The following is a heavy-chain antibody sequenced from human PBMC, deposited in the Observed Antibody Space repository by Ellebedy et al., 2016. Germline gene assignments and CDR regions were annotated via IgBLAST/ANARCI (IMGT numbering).Heavy chain of an antibody. Sequence: GGSLRLXXAASGFTVNRFGIHWVRQAPGKGLEWVTLISSEGYTKYYADSVKGRFTISRDNSRNTLSLQMNSLRPEDTALYYCAKDRRKTAGLDALDIWGQGTMVTVSS. D-gene: IGHD6-13*01. V-gene: IGHV3-30*18. CDR2: ISSEGYTK. CDR3: AKDRRKTAGLDALDI. J-gene: IGHJ3*02. CDR1: GFTVNRFG.